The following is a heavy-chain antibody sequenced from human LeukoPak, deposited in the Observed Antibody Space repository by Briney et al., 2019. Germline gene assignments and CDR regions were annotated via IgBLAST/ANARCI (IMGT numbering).Heavy chain of an antibody. D-gene: IGHD4-17*01. CDR3: ASDYDNGDY. V-gene: IGHV1-2*02. CDR1: GYTFSGYY. J-gene: IGHJ4*02. CDR2: INPNSGGT. Sequence: ASVKVSCKASGYTFSGYYIHWVRQAPGQGLEWMGWINPNSGGTNYAQKFQGRVTMTRDTSITTAYMELSRLRYDDTALYYCASDYDNGDYWGQGTLVTVSS.